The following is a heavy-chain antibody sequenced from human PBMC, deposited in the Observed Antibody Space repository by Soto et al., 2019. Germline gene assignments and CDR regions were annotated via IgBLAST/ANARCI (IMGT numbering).Heavy chain of an antibody. J-gene: IGHJ4*02. CDR1: GYTFTNYA. CDR2: INAGNGNT. CDR3: ARSIVVVTAIDY. Sequence: ASVKVSCKASGYTFTNYAMHWVRQAPGQRLEWMGWINAGNGNTKYSQKFQGRVTITRDTSASTAYMELSSLRSEDTAVYYCARSIVVVTAIDYWGQGPLVTVSS. V-gene: IGHV1-3*01. D-gene: IGHD2-21*02.